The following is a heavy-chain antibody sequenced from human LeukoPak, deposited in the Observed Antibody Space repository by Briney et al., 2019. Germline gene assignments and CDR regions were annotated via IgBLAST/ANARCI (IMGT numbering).Heavy chain of an antibody. D-gene: IGHD6-6*01. V-gene: IGHV4-39*07. Sequence: SETLSLTCTVSGGSISSRPYYWGWVRQPPGKGLEWISTISYSGTTYYSPSLKSRVTISLDTSKNQLSLKLSSVTAADTAIYYCARDFSSSSTVYYYYYMDVWGKGTTVTVSS. CDR3: ARDFSSSSTVYYYYYMDV. CDR2: ISYSGTT. J-gene: IGHJ6*03. CDR1: GGSISSRPYY.